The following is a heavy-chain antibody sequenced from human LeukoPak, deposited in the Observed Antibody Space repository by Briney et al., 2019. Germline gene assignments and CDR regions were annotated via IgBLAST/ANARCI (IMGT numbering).Heavy chain of an antibody. CDR1: GFTFSSYG. CDR3: ARGFTMIRGVPGFY. Sequence: GRSLRLSCAASGFTFSSYGMHWVRQAPGKGLEWVAVISYDGSNKYYADSVKGRFTISRDNSKNTLYLQMNSLRAEDTAVYYCARGFTMIRGVPGFYWGQGTLVTVSS. CDR2: ISYDGSNK. D-gene: IGHD3-10*01. V-gene: IGHV3-30*03. J-gene: IGHJ4*02.